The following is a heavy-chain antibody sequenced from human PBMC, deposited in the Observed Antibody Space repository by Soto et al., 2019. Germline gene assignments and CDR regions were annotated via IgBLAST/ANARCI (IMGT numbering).Heavy chain of an antibody. Sequence: EVQLVESGGGLVLPGRSLRLSCTASGFNFDDYAMHWVRQAPGKGLEWVSGISWSSGEIAYADFVKGRFTSSRDNAKNSLYLQMNSLRPEDTALYYCVRDMRPTRYYGLDVWGQGTTVTVSS. D-gene: IGHD4-17*01. CDR1: GFNFDDYA. CDR2: ISWSSGEI. V-gene: IGHV3-9*01. J-gene: IGHJ6*02. CDR3: VRDMRPTRYYGLDV.